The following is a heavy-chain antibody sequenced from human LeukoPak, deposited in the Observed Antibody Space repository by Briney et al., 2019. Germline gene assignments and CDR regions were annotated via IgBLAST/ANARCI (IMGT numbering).Heavy chain of an antibody. CDR3: ASPYYDFWSGYFKPWFDP. CDR1: GGTFSSYA. J-gene: IGHJ5*02. CDR2: IIPSFGTA. V-gene: IGHV1-69*13. D-gene: IGHD3-3*01. Sequence: GASVKVSCKASGGTFSSYAISSVRQAPGQGLEWMGGIIPSFGTANYAQKFQGRVTITADESTSTAYMELSSLRSADTAVYYCASPYYDFWSGYFKPWFDPWGQGTLVTVSS.